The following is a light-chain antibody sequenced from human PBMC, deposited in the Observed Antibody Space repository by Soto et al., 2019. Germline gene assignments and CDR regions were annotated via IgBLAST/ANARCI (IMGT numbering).Light chain of an antibody. Sequence: QSALTQPRSVSGSPGQSVTISCTGTTSDVGSYYYVSWYPHHPGKAPKLMIYDITKRPSGVPDRFSGSKSGNTASLTISGLQAEDEADYYCCSYAGSYTWVFGGGTKLTVL. CDR1: TSDVGSYYY. CDR3: CSYAGSYTWV. V-gene: IGLV2-11*01. J-gene: IGLJ3*02. CDR2: DIT.